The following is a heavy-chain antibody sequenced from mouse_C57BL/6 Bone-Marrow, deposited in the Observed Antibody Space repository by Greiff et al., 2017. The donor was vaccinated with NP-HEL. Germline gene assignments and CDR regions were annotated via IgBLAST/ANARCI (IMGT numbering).Heavy chain of an antibody. J-gene: IGHJ3*01. D-gene: IGHD4-1*01. CDR3: ATKTGTSSWFAY. V-gene: IGHV3-6*01. CDR1: GYSITSGYY. Sequence: EVKLQESGPGLVKPSQSLSLTCSVTGYSITSGYYWNWIRQFPGNKLEWMGYISYDGSNNYNPSLKNRISITRDTSKNQFFLKLNSVTTEDTATYYCATKTGTSSWFAYWGQGTLVTVSA. CDR2: ISYDGSN.